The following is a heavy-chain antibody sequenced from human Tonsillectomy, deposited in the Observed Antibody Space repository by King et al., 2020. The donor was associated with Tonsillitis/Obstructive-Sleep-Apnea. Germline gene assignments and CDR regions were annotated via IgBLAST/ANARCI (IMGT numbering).Heavy chain of an antibody. CDR3: AREGIYDSSGYADAFEI. CDR2: ISYDGDNK. D-gene: IGHD3-22*01. CDR1: GFTFSSYA. V-gene: IGHV3-30*04. J-gene: IGHJ3*02. Sequence: VQLVESGGGVVQPGRSLRLSCAASGFTFSSYAIHWVRQAPGKGLEWVAIISYDGDNKYYADSVKGRFTISRDNSKNTLHLQMNSLRAEDTAVYYCAREGIYDSSGYADAFEIWGQGTMVTVSS.